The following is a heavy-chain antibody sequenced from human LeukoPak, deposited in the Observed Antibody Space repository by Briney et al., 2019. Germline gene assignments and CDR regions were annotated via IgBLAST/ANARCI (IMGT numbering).Heavy chain of an antibody. J-gene: IGHJ5*02. CDR1: GGSISSGGYY. D-gene: IGHD3-16*01. V-gene: IGHV4-39*01. CDR2: IYYSGST. CDR3: ARSLAGRWFDP. Sequence: PSQTLSLTCTVSGGSISSGGYYWSWIRQPPGKGLEWIGSIYYSGSTYYNPSLKSRVTISVDTSKNQFSLKLSSVTAADTAVYYCARSLAGRWFDPWGQGTLVTVSS.